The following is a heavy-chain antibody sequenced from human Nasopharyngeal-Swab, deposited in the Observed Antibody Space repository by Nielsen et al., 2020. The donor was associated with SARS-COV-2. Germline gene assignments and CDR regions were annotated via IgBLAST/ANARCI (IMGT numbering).Heavy chain of an antibody. J-gene: IGHJ6*02. CDR2: MNPNSGNT. D-gene: IGHD1-7*01. CDR3: AKGELELYYYYGMDV. V-gene: IGHV1-8*01. Sequence: ASVKVSCKASGYTFTSYDINWVRQATGQGLEWMGWMNPNSGNTGYAQKFQGRVTMTRNTSISTAYMELSSLRSEDTAVYYCAKGELELYYYYGMDVWGQGTTVTVSS. CDR1: GYTFTSYD.